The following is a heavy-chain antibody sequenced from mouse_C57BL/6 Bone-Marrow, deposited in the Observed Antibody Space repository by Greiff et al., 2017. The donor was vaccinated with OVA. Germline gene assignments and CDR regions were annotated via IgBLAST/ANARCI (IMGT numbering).Heavy chain of an antibody. Sequence: QVQLQQSGAELARPGASVKLSCKASGYTFTSYGISWVKQRTGQGLEWIGEIYPRSGNTYYNEKFKGKATLTADKSSSTAYMELRSLTSEDSAVYYCARVGYYGSSRFAYWGQGTLVTVSA. J-gene: IGHJ3*01. D-gene: IGHD1-1*01. V-gene: IGHV1-81*01. CDR3: ARVGYYGSSRFAY. CDR2: IYPRSGNT. CDR1: GYTFTSYG.